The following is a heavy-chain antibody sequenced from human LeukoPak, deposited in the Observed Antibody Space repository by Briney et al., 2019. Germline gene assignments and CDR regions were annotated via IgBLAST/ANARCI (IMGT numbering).Heavy chain of an antibody. J-gene: IGHJ4*02. V-gene: IGHV3-30*04. CDR1: GFTFSSYA. CDR2: ISYDGSNK. CDR3: ARSLYYDILTGNFDY. D-gene: IGHD3-9*01. Sequence: GGSLRLSCAASGFTFSSYAMHWVRQAPGKGLEWVAVISYDGSNKYYADSVKGRFTISRDNSKNTLYLQMNSLRAEDTAVYYCARSLYYDILTGNFDYWGQGTLVTVSS.